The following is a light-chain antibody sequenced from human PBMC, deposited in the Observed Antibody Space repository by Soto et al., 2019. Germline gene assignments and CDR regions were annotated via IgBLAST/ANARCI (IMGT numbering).Light chain of an antibody. V-gene: IGKV1-5*03. CDR1: QSISSW. J-gene: IGKJ5*01. Sequence: DIHMTQSPSTLSASVGDRVTITCRASQSISSWLAWYQQKPGKAPKLLIYKASCLESGVPSRFSCSGSGTEFTLTISSLQPDDFATYYCQQYNSYSITFGQGTRLEIK. CDR2: KAS. CDR3: QQYNSYSIT.